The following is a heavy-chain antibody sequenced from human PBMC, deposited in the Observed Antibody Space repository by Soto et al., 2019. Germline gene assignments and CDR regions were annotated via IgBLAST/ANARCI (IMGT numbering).Heavy chain of an antibody. V-gene: IGHV1-58*01. CDR3: ARERDSSGYHFDY. CDR1: GFTFTSSA. D-gene: IGHD3-22*01. Sequence: SVKVSCKASGFTFTSSAVQWVRQARGQRLVWIGWIVVGSGNTNYAQKFQERVTITRDISTSTAYMELSSLRSEDTAVYYCARERDSSGYHFDYWGQGTLVTVSS. J-gene: IGHJ4*02. CDR2: IVVGSGNT.